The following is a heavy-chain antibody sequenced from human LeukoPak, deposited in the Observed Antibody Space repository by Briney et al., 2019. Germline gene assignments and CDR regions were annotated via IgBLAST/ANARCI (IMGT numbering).Heavy chain of an antibody. CDR2: ISGNGGST. CDR1: GFTFSSYA. Sequence: GGSLRLSCAASGFTFSSYAMSWVRQAPGKGLEWVSAISGNGGSTYYADSVKGRFTISRDNSKNTLYLQMNSLRAEDTAVYYCAKDGVELRYFDWLFQYYFDHWGQGTLVTVSS. CDR3: AKDGVELRYFDWLFQYYFDH. J-gene: IGHJ4*02. V-gene: IGHV3-23*01. D-gene: IGHD3-9*01.